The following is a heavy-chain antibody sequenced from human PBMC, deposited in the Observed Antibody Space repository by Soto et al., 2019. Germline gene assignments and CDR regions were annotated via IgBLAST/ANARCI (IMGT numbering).Heavy chain of an antibody. Sequence: GSLRLSCAASGFTFTSYAMSWVRQAPGKGLEWVSAISGSGGNTYYADSVKGRFTVSRDNSKNTLYLQMNSLRAEDTAVYYCAIDTCGAYDFFAFDIWGQGTTVTVSS. D-gene: IGHD3-3*01. J-gene: IGHJ3*02. CDR2: ISGSGGNT. CDR1: GFTFTSYA. CDR3: AIDTCGAYDFFAFDI. V-gene: IGHV3-23*01.